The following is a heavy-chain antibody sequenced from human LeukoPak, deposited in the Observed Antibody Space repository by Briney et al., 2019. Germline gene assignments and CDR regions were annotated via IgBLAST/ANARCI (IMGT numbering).Heavy chain of an antibody. V-gene: IGHV3-48*01. CDR1: GFTFSSYS. J-gene: IGHJ4*02. Sequence: GGSLRLSCAASGFTFSSYSMNWVRQTPGKGLEWISYIRSSSSTIYYADSVKGRFAISRDNAKNSLYLQMDSLRAEDPAVYYCATGMWGYCSATSCPLDFWGQGTLVTVSS. CDR3: ATGMWGYCSATSCPLDF. CDR2: IRSSSSTI. D-gene: IGHD2-2*01.